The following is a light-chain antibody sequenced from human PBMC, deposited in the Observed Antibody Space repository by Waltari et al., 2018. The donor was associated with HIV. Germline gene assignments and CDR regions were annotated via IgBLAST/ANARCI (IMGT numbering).Light chain of an antibody. V-gene: IGLV3-21*04. Sequence: SSLLTQPPSVSVAPGKTARITCGGQNIERKSVHWYQQEPGQAPLLVIYSDTDRPSGIPERFSGSNSGNTATLTISRVGDGDEADYYCQVWDSTSDHVLFGGGTRLTVL. CDR3: QVWDSTSDHVL. CDR1: NIERKS. CDR2: SDT. J-gene: IGLJ2*01.